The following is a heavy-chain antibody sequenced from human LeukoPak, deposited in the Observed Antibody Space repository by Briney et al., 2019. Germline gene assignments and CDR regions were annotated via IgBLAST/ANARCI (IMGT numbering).Heavy chain of an antibody. D-gene: IGHD4-17*01. Sequence: GGSLRLSCAASGFTLGSYWMSWVRQAPGKGLERVANINEDGSEKYYVDSVKGRFTISRDNAKNSLYLQMNSLRAEDTAVYYCARAKVTNDYWGQGTLVTVSS. CDR2: INEDGSEK. J-gene: IGHJ4*02. CDR3: ARAKVTNDY. CDR1: GFTLGSYW. V-gene: IGHV3-7*03.